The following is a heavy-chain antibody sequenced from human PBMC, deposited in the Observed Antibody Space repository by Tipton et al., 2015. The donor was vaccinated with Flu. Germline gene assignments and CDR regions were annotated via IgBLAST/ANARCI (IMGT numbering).Heavy chain of an antibody. D-gene: IGHD1-26*01. Sequence: LRLSCTVSGGSLSSYFWSWIRQPAGKGLEWIGRIYPSGNTNYNPSLQSQVTMSVDTSRNQFSLSLTSVTAADAAIYYCARSGSYHHYYFDLWGRGTLVSVSS. CDR2: IYPSGNT. V-gene: IGHV4-4*07. J-gene: IGHJ2*01. CDR3: ARSGSYHHYYFDL. CDR1: GGSLSSYF.